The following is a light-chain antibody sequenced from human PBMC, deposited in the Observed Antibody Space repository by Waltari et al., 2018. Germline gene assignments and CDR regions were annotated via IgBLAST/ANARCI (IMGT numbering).Light chain of an antibody. J-gene: IGKJ5*01. CDR3: QQYASPPIT. Sequence: EILLTQSPGTLSLSPGERATLSCRASQNVGKNYLGWYQQRPGQPPRLLIFGASNRATGIPDRFSGSGSGTEFTLTISRLESEDFAVYFCQQYASPPITFGQGTRLE. V-gene: IGKV3-20*01. CDR2: GAS. CDR1: QNVGKNY.